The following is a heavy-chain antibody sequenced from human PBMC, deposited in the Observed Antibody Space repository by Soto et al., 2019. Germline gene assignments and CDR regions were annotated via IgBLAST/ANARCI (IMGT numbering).Heavy chain of an antibody. CDR2: IYSGGNT. CDR1: WFTVSSNY. V-gene: IGHV3-53*01. D-gene: IGHD3-10*01. Sequence: RLSCAASWFTVSSNYMSWVRQAPGKGLEWVSVIYSGGNTYYADSVKGRFTISRDNSKNTLYLQMNSLRAEDTAVYYCARVSYYGSGSISYYYGMDVWGQGSTLTFSS. J-gene: IGHJ6*02. CDR3: ARVSYYGSGSISYYYGMDV.